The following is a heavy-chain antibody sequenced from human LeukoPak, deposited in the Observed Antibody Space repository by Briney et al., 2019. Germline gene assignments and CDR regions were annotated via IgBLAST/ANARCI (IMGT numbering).Heavy chain of an antibody. V-gene: IGHV4-34*01. Sequence: SETLSLTCAVYGGSFSGYYWSWIRQPPGKGLEWIGEINHSGSTNYNPSLKSRVTISVDTSKNQFSLKLSSVTAADTAVYYCARGRGYYDSSGPRYYYYYMEVWGKGTTVTVSS. CDR3: ARGRGYYDSSGPRYYYYYMEV. D-gene: IGHD3-22*01. CDR2: INHSGST. CDR1: GGSFSGYY. J-gene: IGHJ6*03.